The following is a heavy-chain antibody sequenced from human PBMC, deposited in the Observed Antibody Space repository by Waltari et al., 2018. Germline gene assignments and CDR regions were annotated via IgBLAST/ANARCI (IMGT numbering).Heavy chain of an antibody. CDR1: GFAFSGSS. CDR3: YCTATGN. D-gene: IGHD1-1*01. CDR2: ITTKANNYAT. V-gene: IGHV3-73*02. J-gene: IGHJ4*02. Sequence: EVQVVESGGGLVQPGGSLILSCAASGFAFSGSSVRWVRQASGKGLEWIGQITTKANNYATAYAASVIGRFTGSRDDSKNTAYLQMSSLRTEDTAVYYCYCTATGNWGQGTLVTVSS.